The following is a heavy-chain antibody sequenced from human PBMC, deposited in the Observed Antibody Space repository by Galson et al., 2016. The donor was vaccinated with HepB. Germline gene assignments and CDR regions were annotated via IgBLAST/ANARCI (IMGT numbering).Heavy chain of an antibody. CDR1: GFSVSSNY. D-gene: IGHD1-26*01. V-gene: IGHV3-53*01. CDR3: ARDSGCVSFDY. CDR2: IFSAGTT. Sequence: SLRLSCAASGFSVSSNYLSWVRQAPGKGLEWVSVIFSAGTTYYADSVKGRFTISRDNSKNTLYLQMNSLRAEDTAVYYCARDSGCVSFDYWGQGTLVTVSS. J-gene: IGHJ4*02.